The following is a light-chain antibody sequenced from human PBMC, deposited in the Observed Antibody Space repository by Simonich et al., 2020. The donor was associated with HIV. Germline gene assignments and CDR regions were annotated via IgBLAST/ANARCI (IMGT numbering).Light chain of an antibody. V-gene: IGLV3-27*01. CDR3: YSAADDNLGV. Sequence: SYELTQPSSVSVSPGQTARITCSGDVLAKKYVRWFQPKPGQAPVVVMYKGIERPSGIPERFSGSSSGTTVTLTISGAQDEDEADYYCYSAADDNLGVFGGGTKLTVL. CDR1: VLAKKY. J-gene: IGLJ3*02. CDR2: KGI.